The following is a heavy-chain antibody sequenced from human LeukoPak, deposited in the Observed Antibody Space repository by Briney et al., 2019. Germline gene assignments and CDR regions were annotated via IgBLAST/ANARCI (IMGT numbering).Heavy chain of an antibody. CDR1: GGTFSSYA. V-gene: IGHV1-69*13. CDR3: ARAGRYGSGSYCWFDP. Sequence: ASVKVSCKASGGTFSSYAISWVRQAPGQGLEWMGGIIPIFGTANYAQKFQGRVTITADESTSTAYMELSSLRSEDTAVYYCARAGRYGSGSYCWFDPWGQGTLVTVSS. D-gene: IGHD3-10*01. J-gene: IGHJ5*02. CDR2: IIPIFGTA.